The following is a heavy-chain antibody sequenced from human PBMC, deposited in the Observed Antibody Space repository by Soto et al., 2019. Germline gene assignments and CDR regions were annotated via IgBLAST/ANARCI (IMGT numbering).Heavy chain of an antibody. CDR1: GGTFSSYT. V-gene: IGHV1-69*02. J-gene: IGHJ6*03. CDR3: ARQLHLGELSLPPDYYYYYMDV. CDR2: IIPILGIA. D-gene: IGHD3-16*02. Sequence: ASGKVSCKASGGTFSSYTISWVRQAPGQGLEWMGRIIPILGIANYAQKFQGRVTITADKSTSTAYMELSSLRSEDTAVYYCARQLHLGELSLPPDYYYYYMDVWGKGTTVTVSS.